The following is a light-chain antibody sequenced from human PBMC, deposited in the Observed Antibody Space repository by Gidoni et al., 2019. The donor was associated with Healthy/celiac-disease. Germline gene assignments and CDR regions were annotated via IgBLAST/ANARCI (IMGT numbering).Light chain of an antibody. CDR3: QQRSNWLT. J-gene: IGKJ4*01. V-gene: IGKV3-11*01. Sequence: EIVLTQSPATLSLSPGDRATLSCRASQSVSSYLAWYQQKPGQAPRLLIYDASNRATGIPARFSGSGSGTVFTLTISRLEPEDFAVYYCQQRSNWLTFGGXTKVEIK. CDR1: QSVSSY. CDR2: DAS.